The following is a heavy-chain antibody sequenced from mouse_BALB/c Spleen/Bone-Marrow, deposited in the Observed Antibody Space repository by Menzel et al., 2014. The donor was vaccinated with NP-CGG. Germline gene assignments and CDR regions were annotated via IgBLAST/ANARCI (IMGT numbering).Heavy chain of an antibody. V-gene: IGHV1-66*01. J-gene: IGHJ2*01. D-gene: IGHD4-1*01. CDR2: IFPGSDNT. CDR1: GYSFTSYY. CDR3: ARDWDEYYFDY. Sequence: QVQLQQSGPELVKPGASVKMSCKASGYSFTSYYIHWVKQRPGQGLEWIGWIFPGSDNTKYNEKFKGKATLTADTSSSTAYMRLSSLTSEDSAVYFCARDWDEYYFDYWGQGTTLTVSS.